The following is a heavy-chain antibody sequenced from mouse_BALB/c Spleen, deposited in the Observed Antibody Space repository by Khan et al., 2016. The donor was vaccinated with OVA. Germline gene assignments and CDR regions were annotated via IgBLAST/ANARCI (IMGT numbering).Heavy chain of an antibody. CDR3: ARDGSRYNYAMDY. V-gene: IGHV3-2*02. Sequence: EVQLQESGPGLVKPSQSLSLTCTVTGYSITSDYAWNWIRQFPGNKLELMGYISYSGSTNYNPSFKSRISITRDTSTNQFFLQLNSVTTEDTATYYCARDGSRYNYAMDYWGQGTSVTVSS. D-gene: IGHD2-3*01. J-gene: IGHJ4*01. CDR1: GYSITSDYA. CDR2: ISYSGST.